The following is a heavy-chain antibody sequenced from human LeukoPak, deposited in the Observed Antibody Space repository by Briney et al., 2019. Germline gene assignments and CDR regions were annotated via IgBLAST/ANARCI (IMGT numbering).Heavy chain of an antibody. J-gene: IGHJ3*02. CDR1: GYSFTAYW. V-gene: IGHV5-51*01. CDR2: INPLDSDN. CDR3: ARCPILGSFFDI. Sequence: GESLKISCKATGYSFTAYWIGWVRQMPGNGLEWLGVINPLDSDNRNSPALRGQVTISVDKSISTAYLQLTGLKASDTAMYYCARCPILGSFFDIWGQGTMVTVSS. D-gene: IGHD3-10*01.